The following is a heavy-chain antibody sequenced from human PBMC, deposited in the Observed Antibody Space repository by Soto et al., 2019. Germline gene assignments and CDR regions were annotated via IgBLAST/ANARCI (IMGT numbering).Heavy chain of an antibody. CDR2: ISGSGGST. J-gene: IGHJ4*02. CDR3: AKSSGDYIWGSYRYTSYYFAY. CDR1: GFTFSSYA. V-gene: IGHV3-23*01. Sequence: EVQLLESGGGLVQPGGSLRLSCAASGFTFSSYAMSWVRQATGKGLEWVSAISGSGGSTYYADSVKGRFTISRDNSKNTLYLQMNSLRAEDPAVYSCAKSSGDYIWGSYRYTSYYFAYWGQGTLVTVSS. D-gene: IGHD3-16*02.